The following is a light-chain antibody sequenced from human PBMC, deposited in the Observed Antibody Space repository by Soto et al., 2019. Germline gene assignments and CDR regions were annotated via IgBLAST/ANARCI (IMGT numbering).Light chain of an antibody. CDR3: QQVNSYPRA. CDR1: QGISSY. V-gene: IGKV1-9*01. CDR2: AAS. J-gene: IGKJ1*01. Sequence: DIQLTPSPSFLSASVGDRVTITCRASQGISSYLAWYQQKPGKAPKLLIYAASILRYGVPSRFGGSGSGTEFTRTIGSLQPEDFATYYCQQVNSYPRAFGQGTKVEIK.